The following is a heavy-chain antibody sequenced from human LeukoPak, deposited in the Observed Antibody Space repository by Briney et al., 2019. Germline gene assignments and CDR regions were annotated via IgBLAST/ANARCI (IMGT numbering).Heavy chain of an antibody. J-gene: IGHJ4*02. CDR1: GFTFSSYA. D-gene: IGHD3-10*01. V-gene: IGHV3-23*01. CDR3: AKVYYYGSVSYYTSSSFDY. CDR2: ISGSGGST. Sequence: GGSLRLSCAASGFTFSSYAMSWVRQAPGKGLEWVSAISGSGGSTYYADSVKGRFTISRDNAKNSLYLQMNSLRAEDTAVYYCAKVYYYGSVSYYTSSSFDYWGQGTLVTVSS.